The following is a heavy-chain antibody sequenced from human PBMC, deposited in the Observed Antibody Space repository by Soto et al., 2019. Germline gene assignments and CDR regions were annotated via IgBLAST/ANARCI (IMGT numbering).Heavy chain of an antibody. CDR2: ISSSSSTI. D-gene: IGHD3-22*01. J-gene: IGHJ5*02. CDR1: GFTFSSYS. Sequence: GGSLRLSCAASGFTFSSYSMNWVRQAPGKGLEWVSYISSSSSTIYYADSVKGRFTISRDNAKNSLYLQMNSLRDEDTAVYYCERGGYYDSRANWLDPWGQGTLVTAYS. CDR3: ERGGYYDSRANWLDP. V-gene: IGHV3-48*02.